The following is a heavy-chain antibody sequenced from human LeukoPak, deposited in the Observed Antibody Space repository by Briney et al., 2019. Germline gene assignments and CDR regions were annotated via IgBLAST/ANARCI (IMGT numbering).Heavy chain of an antibody. V-gene: IGHV1-18*01. D-gene: IGHD6-6*01. CDR1: GGTFSSYA. Sequence: GASVKVSCKASGGTFSSYAISWVRQAPGQGLEWMGWISAYNGNTNYAQKLQGRVTMTTDTSTSTAYMELRSLRSDDTAVYYCARDWDSSSSNDYWGQGTLVTVSS. CDR2: ISAYNGNT. J-gene: IGHJ4*02. CDR3: ARDWDSSSSNDY.